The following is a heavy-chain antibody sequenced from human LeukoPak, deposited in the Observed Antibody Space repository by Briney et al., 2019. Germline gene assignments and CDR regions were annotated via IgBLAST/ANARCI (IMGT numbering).Heavy chain of an antibody. CDR2: ISDSGGHT. CDR1: GFTFTDYA. D-gene: IGHD3-10*01. J-gene: IGHJ4*02. CDR3: ARDLGIMTRIQIDY. Sequence: GGSLRLSCAASGFTFTDYAMTWVRQSPGKGLEWVSAISDSGGHTFYADSVKGRFTISRDNSKNTLYLQMNSLRAEDTAVYYCARDLGIMTRIQIDYWGQGTMVTVSS. V-gene: IGHV3-23*01.